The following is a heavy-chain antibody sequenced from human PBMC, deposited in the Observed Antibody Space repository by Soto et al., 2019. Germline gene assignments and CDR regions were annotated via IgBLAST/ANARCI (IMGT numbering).Heavy chain of an antibody. Sequence: QVQLVESGGGVVQPGRSLRLSCAAAGFTFSSYGMHWVRQAPGQGLEWVAVIWYDGSNKYYADSVKGRFTSSRDNSKNPLYLKMNSLRAEDTAVYYCARWGIAAGDYWGQGTLVTVS. CDR1: GFTFSSYG. V-gene: IGHV3-33*01. J-gene: IGHJ4*02. D-gene: IGHD6-13*01. CDR2: IWYDGSNK. CDR3: ARWGIAAGDY.